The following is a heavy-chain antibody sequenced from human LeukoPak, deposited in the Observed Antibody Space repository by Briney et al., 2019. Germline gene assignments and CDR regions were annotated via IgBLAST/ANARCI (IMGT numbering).Heavy chain of an antibody. J-gene: IGHJ4*02. D-gene: IGHD6-6*01. CDR2: IYYSGST. V-gene: IGHV4-59*12. Sequence: TSETLSLTCTVSGGSISSYYWSWIRQPPGKGLEWIGYIYYSGSTNYNPSLKSRVTISVDTSKNQFSLKLSSVTAADTAVYYCARGSSALGYWGQGTLVTVSS. CDR1: GGSISSYY. CDR3: ARGSSALGY.